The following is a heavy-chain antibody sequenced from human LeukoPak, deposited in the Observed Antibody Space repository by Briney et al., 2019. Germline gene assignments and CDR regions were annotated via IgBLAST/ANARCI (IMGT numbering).Heavy chain of an antibody. J-gene: IGHJ6*02. CDR1: GGSISSGDYS. CDR2: IYYSGST. Sequence: TSETLSLTCTVSGGSISSGDYSWSWIRQPPGKGLEWIGYIYYSGSTYYNPSLKSRVTISVDTSKNQFSLKLSSVAAADTAVYYCARVGSGRTSPSYGMDVWGQGTTVTVSS. D-gene: IGHD6-25*01. CDR3: ARVGSGRTSPSYGMDV. V-gene: IGHV4-30-4*01.